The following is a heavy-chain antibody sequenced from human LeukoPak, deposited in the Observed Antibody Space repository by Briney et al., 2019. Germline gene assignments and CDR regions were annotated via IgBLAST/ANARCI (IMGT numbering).Heavy chain of an antibody. CDR1: GGSISSYY. CDR2: IYYSGCT. D-gene: IGHD3-22*01. V-gene: IGHV4-59*08. Sequence: PSETLSLTCTVSGGSISSYYWSWIRQPPGKGLEWIGYIYYSGCTNYNPSLKSRVTISVDTSKNQFSLKLSSVTAADTAVYYCARQVDDSSGYYPDYWGQGTLVTVSS. CDR3: ARQVDDSSGYYPDY. J-gene: IGHJ4*02.